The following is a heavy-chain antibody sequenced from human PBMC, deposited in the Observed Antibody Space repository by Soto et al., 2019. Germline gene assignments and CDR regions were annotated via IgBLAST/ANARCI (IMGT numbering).Heavy chain of an antibody. Sequence: EVQLVESGGDLVQPGGSLRLSCAASGLTFSRYWMHWVRQAPGQGLVWLSRISSDGTTTSYADSVKGRFTISRDNAKNTLYLQMSNLRAEDTATYYCGRGVQYASGAYYADWWGQGTLVTVSP. V-gene: IGHV3-74*01. D-gene: IGHD3-10*01. CDR1: GLTFSRYW. CDR2: ISSDGTTT. J-gene: IGHJ4*02. CDR3: GRGVQYASGAYYADW.